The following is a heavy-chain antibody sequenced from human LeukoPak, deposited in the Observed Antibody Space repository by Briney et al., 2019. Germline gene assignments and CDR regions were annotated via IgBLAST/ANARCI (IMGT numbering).Heavy chain of an antibody. Sequence: ASVKVSRKASGYTFTNYAMNWVRQAPGQGLECMGWINTNTGNPTYAQGFTGRFVFSLDTSVSTAYLQISSLKAEDTAVYYCAIIVVAPTLDYWGQGTLVTVSS. CDR1: GYTFTNYA. J-gene: IGHJ4*02. V-gene: IGHV7-4-1*02. D-gene: IGHD5-12*01. CDR3: AIIVVAPTLDY. CDR2: INTNTGNP.